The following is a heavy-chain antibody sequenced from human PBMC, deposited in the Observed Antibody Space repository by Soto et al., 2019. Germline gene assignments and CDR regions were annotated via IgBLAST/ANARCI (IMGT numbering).Heavy chain of an antibody. CDR1: GGSISSGDYY. D-gene: IGHD6-6*01. CDR2: IYYSGST. J-gene: IGHJ5*02. Sequence: QVQLQESGPGLVKPSQTLSLTCTVSGGSISSGDYYWSWIRQPPGKGLEWIGYIYYSGSTYYNPSIKSRVTISVDTSKNHFSLKLSSVTAADTAVYYCARERPDGARLDPWGQGTLVTASS. V-gene: IGHV4-30-4*01. CDR3: ARERPDGARLDP.